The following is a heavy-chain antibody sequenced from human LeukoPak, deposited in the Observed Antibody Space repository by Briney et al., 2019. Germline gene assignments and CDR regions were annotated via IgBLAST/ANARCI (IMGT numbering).Heavy chain of an antibody. CDR2: IIPIFGTA. D-gene: IGHD6-19*01. CDR3: ARAGYSSGHKSYYFDY. J-gene: IGHJ4*02. Sequence: GASVKVSCKASGGTFSSYAISWVRQAPGQGLEWMGGIIPIFGTANYAQKFQGRVTITADESTSTAYMELSSLRSEDTAVYYCARAGYSSGHKSYYFDYWGQGTLVTVSS. V-gene: IGHV1-69*13. CDR1: GGTFSSYA.